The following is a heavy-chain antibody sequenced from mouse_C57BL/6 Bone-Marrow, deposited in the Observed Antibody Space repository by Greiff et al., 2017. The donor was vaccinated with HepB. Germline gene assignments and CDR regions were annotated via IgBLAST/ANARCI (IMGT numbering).Heavy chain of an antibody. Sequence: VQLQESGPELVKPGASVKISCKASGYSFTSYYIHWVKQRPGQGLEWIGWIYPGSGNTKYNEKFKGKATLTADTSSSTAYMQLSSLTSEDSAVYYCARSDGYYPWFAYWGQGTLVTVSA. V-gene: IGHV1-66*01. D-gene: IGHD2-3*01. CDR1: GYSFTSYY. CDR3: ARSDGYYPWFAY. CDR2: IYPGSGNT. J-gene: IGHJ3*01.